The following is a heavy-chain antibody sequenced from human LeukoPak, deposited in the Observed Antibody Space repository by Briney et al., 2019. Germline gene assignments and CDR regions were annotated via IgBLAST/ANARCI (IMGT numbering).Heavy chain of an antibody. Sequence: SVKVSCKASGGTFSSYAISWVRQAPGQGLEWMGGIIPIFGTANYAQKFQGRVTITADKSTSTAYMELSSLRSEDTAVYYCARVGAVAVPFDPWGQGTLVTVSS. J-gene: IGHJ5*02. CDR1: GGTFSSYA. D-gene: IGHD6-19*01. CDR3: ARVGAVAVPFDP. V-gene: IGHV1-69*06. CDR2: IIPIFGTA.